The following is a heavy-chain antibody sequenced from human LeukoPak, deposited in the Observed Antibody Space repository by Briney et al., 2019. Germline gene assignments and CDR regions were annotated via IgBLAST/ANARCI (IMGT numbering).Heavy chain of an antibody. Sequence: KPSETLSLTCTVSGGSISSYYWSWIRQPPGKGLEWIGYIYYSGSTNYNPSLKSRVTISVDTSKNQFSLKLSSVTAADTAVYYCARRLALDYWGQGTLVTVSS. J-gene: IGHJ4*02. V-gene: IGHV4-59*08. CDR1: GGSISSYY. CDR2: IYYSGST. CDR3: ARRLALDY.